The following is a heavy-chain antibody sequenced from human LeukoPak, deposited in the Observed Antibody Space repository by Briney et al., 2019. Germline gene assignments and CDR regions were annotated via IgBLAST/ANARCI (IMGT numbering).Heavy chain of an antibody. CDR2: ISSSSSTI. CDR1: GFTFSSYS. Sequence: GGSLRLSCAASGFTFSSYSMNWVRQAPGKGLEWVSYISSSSSTIYYADSVKGRFTISRDNAKNSLYLQMNSLRAEDTAVYYCAKVSWDIVVVPATEDYWGQGTLVTVSS. CDR3: AKVSWDIVVVPATEDY. D-gene: IGHD2-2*01. J-gene: IGHJ4*02. V-gene: IGHV3-48*04.